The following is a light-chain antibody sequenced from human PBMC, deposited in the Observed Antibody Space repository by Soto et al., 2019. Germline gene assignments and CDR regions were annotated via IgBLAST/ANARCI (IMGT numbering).Light chain of an antibody. V-gene: IGLV2-8*01. CDR2: DVS. J-gene: IGLJ1*01. CDR3: NSYADSNTYV. CDR1: SSDVGRYNY. Sequence: QSVLTQPPSASGSPGQSVTISCTGTSSDVGRYNYVSWYQHHPGKAPKLIIYDVSQRPSGVPDRFSGSKSGNTASLTVSGLQAEDEADYYCNSYADSNTYVVGTGTKLTVL.